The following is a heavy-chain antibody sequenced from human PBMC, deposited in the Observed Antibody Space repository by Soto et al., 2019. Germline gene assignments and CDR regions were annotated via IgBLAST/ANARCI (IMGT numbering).Heavy chain of an antibody. J-gene: IGHJ4*02. Sequence: GGSLRLSCAASGFTFSSYAMSWVRQAPGKGLEWVSAISGSGGSTYYADSVKGRFTISRDNSKNTLYLQMNSLRVEDTAVYYCAKFTAARALKGSGSYPDYWGQGTLVTVSS. V-gene: IGHV3-23*01. CDR3: AKFTAARALKGSGSYPDY. CDR2: ISGSGGST. CDR1: GFTFSSYA. D-gene: IGHD3-10*01.